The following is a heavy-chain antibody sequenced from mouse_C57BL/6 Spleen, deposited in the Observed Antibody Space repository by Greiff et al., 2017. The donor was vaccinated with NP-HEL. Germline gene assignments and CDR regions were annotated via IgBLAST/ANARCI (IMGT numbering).Heavy chain of an antibody. CDR3: ARDYGSPFFDY. J-gene: IGHJ2*01. CDR1: GYAFSSYW. V-gene: IGHV1-80*01. Sequence: VKLMESGAELVKPGASVKISCKASGYAFSSYWMNWVKQRPGKGLEWIGQIYPGDGDTNYNGKFKGKATLTADKSSSTAYMQLSSLTSEDSAVYFCARDYGSPFFDYWGQGTTLTVSS. CDR2: IYPGDGDT. D-gene: IGHD1-1*01.